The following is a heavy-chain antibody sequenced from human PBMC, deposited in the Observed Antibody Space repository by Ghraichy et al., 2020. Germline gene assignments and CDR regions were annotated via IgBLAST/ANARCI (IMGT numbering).Heavy chain of an antibody. CDR3: ARGVVGGPKLGIEGAYFDY. CDR1: GGSISSGGYY. D-gene: IGHD7-27*01. CDR2: IYYSGST. J-gene: IGHJ4*02. Sequence: SETLSLTCTVSGGSISSGGYYWSWIRQHPGKGLEWIGYIYYSGSTYYNPSLKSRVTISVDTSKNQFSLKLSSVTAADTAVYYCARGVVGGPKLGIEGAYFDYWGQGTLVTVSS. V-gene: IGHV4-31*03.